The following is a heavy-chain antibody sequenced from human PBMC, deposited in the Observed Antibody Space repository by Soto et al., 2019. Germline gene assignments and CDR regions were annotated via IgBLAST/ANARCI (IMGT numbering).Heavy chain of an antibody. V-gene: IGHV3-9*01. Sequence: PGGSLRLSCAASGFSFDDYAMHWVRQAPGKGLEWVTGISWNSGTIGYADSVKGRFTISRDNAKNSLYLQMNSLRAEDTALYYCERDVWSRASGLADSWGQGSLVKVSS. J-gene: IGHJ4*02. CDR3: ERDVWSRASGLADS. D-gene: IGHD3-10*01. CDR1: GFSFDDYA. CDR2: ISWNSGTI.